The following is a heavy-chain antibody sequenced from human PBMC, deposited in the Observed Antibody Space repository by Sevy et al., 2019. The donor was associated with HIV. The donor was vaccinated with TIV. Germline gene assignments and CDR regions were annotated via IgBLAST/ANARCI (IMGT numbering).Heavy chain of an antibody. D-gene: IGHD2-2*01. CDR2: INEDGTEK. CDR3: ARDNATVSRRGLRYYYYGTDV. V-gene: IGHV3-7*01. CDR1: GFTFSTYW. Sequence: GGSLRLACAASGFTFSTYWMSWFRQAPGKGLEWVANINEDGTEKFYVDSVKGRFTMSRDNAKNSLYLQMNSLRAEDAAVYYCARDNATVSRRGLRYYYYGTDVWGQGTTVTVSS. J-gene: IGHJ6*02.